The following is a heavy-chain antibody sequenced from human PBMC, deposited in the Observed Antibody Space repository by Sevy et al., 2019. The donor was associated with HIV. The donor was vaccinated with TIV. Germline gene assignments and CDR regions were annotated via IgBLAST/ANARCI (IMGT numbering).Heavy chain of an antibody. V-gene: IGHV3-30*04. Sequence: GGSLRLSCAASRFTFSSYAMHWVRQAPGKGLEWVAVISYDGSNKYYADSVKGRFTISRDNSKNTLYLQMNSLRAEDTAVYYCARDRGPFYCSGGSCRKDYYYYGMDVWGQGTTVTVSS. CDR3: ARDRGPFYCSGGSCRKDYYYYGMDV. J-gene: IGHJ6*02. D-gene: IGHD2-15*01. CDR1: RFTFSSYA. CDR2: ISYDGSNK.